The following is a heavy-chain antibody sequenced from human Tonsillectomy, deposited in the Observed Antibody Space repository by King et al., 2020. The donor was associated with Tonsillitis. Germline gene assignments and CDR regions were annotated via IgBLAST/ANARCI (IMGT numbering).Heavy chain of an antibody. CDR1: GFTFSNYA. CDR3: ARDPQVGRWLS. Sequence: VQLVESGGGLVQPGGSLRLSCVASGFTFSNYAMSWVRQAPGKGLEWVSTISGSGGSTYFADSVKGRFTISRDNSKNTLYLQMNSLRAEDTAVYYCARDPQVGRWLSWGRGTLVTVSS. D-gene: IGHD6-19*01. V-gene: IGHV3-23*04. J-gene: IGHJ5*02. CDR2: ISGSGGST.